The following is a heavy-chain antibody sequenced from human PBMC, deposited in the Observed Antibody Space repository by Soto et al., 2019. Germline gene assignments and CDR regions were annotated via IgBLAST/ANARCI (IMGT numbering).Heavy chain of an antibody. J-gene: IGHJ6*02. V-gene: IGHV1-69*01. CDR2: IIPISGTA. D-gene: IGHD2-2*01. Sequence: QVQLVQSGAEVKKPGSSVKVSCKASGGTFSSYAISWVRQAPGQGLEWMGGIIPISGTANYAQKFQGRVTITADESTGTAYMELSSLRSEDTAVYYCARSQGSSTSLEIYYYYSYGMDVWGQGTTVTVSS. CDR1: GGTFSSYA. CDR3: ARSQGSSTSLEIYYYYSYGMDV.